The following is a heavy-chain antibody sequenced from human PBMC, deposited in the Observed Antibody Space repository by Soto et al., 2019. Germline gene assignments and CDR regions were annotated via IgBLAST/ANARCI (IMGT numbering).Heavy chain of an antibody. CDR1: VDIVSSNSAG. CDR3: AGETDYYGSGSFSY. V-gene: IGHV6-1*01. J-gene: IGHJ4*02. Sequence: PSQTLSLTCAISVDIVSSNSAGWNCIRQSPSRGLEWLGRTYYRSKWYNDYGVSVKSRITINPDTSKNQFSLQLSSVIPEDTAVYYCAGETDYYGSGSFSYWGQGTLVTVSS. CDR2: TYYRSKWYN. D-gene: IGHD3-10*01.